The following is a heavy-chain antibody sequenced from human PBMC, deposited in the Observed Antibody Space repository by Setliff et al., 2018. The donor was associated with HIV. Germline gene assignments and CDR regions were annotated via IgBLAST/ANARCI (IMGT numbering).Heavy chain of an antibody. CDR2: IIPIFGTT. CDR3: VRVTSSSTGYNYYYGMDV. Sequence: ASVKVSCKASGGTFRNYGISWVRQAPGQGLEWMGGIIPIFGTTNYAQKFQGRVTITADESTTTAHMELSSLRSEDTAVYYCVRVTSSSTGYNYYYGMDVWGQGTKVTVSS. V-gene: IGHV1-69*13. J-gene: IGHJ6*02. CDR1: GGTFRNYG. D-gene: IGHD6-6*01.